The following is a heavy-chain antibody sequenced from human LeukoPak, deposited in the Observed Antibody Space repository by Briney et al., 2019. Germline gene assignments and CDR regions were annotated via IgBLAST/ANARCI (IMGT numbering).Heavy chain of an antibody. Sequence: SETLSLTCTVSGGSFSNYYWSWIRQPAGKGLEWIGRIYTSGSTNYNPSVKSRVTMSVHTSNNQFSLKPTSVTAADTAVYYCARRPPQYYGMDVWGQGTTVTVSS. CDR1: GGSFSNYY. CDR3: ARRPPQYYGMDV. J-gene: IGHJ6*02. V-gene: IGHV4-4*07. CDR2: IYTSGST.